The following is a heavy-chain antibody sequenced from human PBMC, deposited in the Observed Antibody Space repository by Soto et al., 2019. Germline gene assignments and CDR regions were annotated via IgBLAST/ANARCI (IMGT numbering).Heavy chain of an antibody. V-gene: IGHV4-31*03. CDR1: GGSISSGGYY. CDR3: ARGVAADNWFDP. CDR2: IYYSGST. J-gene: IGHJ5*02. Sequence: SETLSLTCTVSGGSISSGGYYWSWIRQHPGKGLEWIGYIYYSGSTYYNPSLKSRVTISVDTSKNQFSLKLSSVTAADTAVYYCARGVAADNWFDPWGQGTLVTVSS. D-gene: IGHD2-15*01.